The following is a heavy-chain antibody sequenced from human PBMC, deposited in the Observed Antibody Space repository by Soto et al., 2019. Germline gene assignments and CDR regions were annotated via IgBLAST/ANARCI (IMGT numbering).Heavy chain of an antibody. CDR1: GFTFRSYA. CDR2: ISGSGGST. J-gene: IGHJ4*02. D-gene: IGHD2-2*01. Sequence: GGSLRLSCAASGFTFRSYAMSWVRQAPGKGLEWVSAISGSGGSTYYADSVKGRFTISRDNSKNTLYLQMNSLRAEDTAVYYCAKDLAAQDIVVVPAANEYWGQGTLVTVSS. CDR3: AKDLAAQDIVVVPAANEY. V-gene: IGHV3-23*01.